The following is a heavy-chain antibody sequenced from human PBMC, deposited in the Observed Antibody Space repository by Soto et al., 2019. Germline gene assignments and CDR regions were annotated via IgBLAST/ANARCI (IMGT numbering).Heavy chain of an antibody. V-gene: IGHV3-23*01. CDR3: AKDVGSSSHFDY. CDR2: ISGSGGST. D-gene: IGHD6-6*01. J-gene: IGHJ4*02. Sequence: GGSLRLSCAASGFTFSSYAMSWVRQAPGKGLECVSAISGSGGSTYYADSVKGRFTISRDNSKNTLYLQMNSLRAEGTAVYYCAKDVGSSSHFDYWGQGTLVTVS. CDR1: GFTFSSYA.